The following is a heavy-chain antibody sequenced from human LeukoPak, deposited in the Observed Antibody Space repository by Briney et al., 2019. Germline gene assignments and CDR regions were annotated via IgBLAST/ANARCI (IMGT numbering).Heavy chain of an antibody. D-gene: IGHD6-19*01. Sequence: PSETLSLTCTVSGASISSNYWTWIRQPPGKGLEYIGYIYYTGGTNYNPSLKSRVTISVDTSKNQFSLKLSSVTAADTAVYFCAKYGGSGWVIDYWGQETLVTVSS. V-gene: IGHV4-59*08. CDR2: IYYTGGT. CDR3: AKYGGSGWVIDY. CDR1: GASISSNY. J-gene: IGHJ4*02.